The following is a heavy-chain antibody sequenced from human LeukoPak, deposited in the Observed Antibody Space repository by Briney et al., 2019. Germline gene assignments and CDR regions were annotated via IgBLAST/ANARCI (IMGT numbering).Heavy chain of an antibody. D-gene: IGHD1-26*01. V-gene: IGHV1-18*01. J-gene: IGHJ4*02. CDR2: ISGYNGNT. Sequence: ASVKVSCKASGYTLTNYGISWVRQAPGQGLEWMGWISGYNGNTNYAQKLQGRVTMITDTSTSTGYMELGSLNSDGPGVSYCTGVHSEGSHFVYWGQGTLVTVSS. CDR1: GYTLTNYG. CDR3: TGVHSEGSHFVY.